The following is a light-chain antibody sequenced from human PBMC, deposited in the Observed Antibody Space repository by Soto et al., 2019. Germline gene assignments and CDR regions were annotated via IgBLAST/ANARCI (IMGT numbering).Light chain of an antibody. V-gene: IGKV3-11*01. CDR2: DAS. CDR1: QSVSSY. J-gene: IGKJ4*02. CDR3: QQRSNWPLT. Sequence: EIVLTQSPATLSLSPGERATLSSRASQSVSSYLAWYQQKPGQAPRLLIYDASNRATGIPARFSGSGSGTDLTLTISSLEPEDFAVYYCQQRSNWPLTFGGGTKVEIK.